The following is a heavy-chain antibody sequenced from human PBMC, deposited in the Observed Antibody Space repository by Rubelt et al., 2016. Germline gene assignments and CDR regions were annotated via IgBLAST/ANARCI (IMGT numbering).Heavy chain of an antibody. D-gene: IGHD3-10*01. Sequence: QITLRESGPPLVKPTQTLTLTCTFSGFSLSNSGVGVGWIRQPPGKALEWLAFIYWDDDKRYSPSLKSRPTLPKDTSKNQVVLQMTNMDPVYTATYYCAHRGGSGTSYSSWGQGTLVTVSS. J-gene: IGHJ5*02. CDR3: AHRGGSGTSYSS. CDR2: IYWDDDK. CDR1: GFSLSNSGVG. V-gene: IGHV2-5*02.